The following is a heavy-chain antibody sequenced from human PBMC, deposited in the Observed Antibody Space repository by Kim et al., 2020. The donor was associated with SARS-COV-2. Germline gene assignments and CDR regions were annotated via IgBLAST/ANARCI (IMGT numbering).Heavy chain of an antibody. CDR2: ISGSGGST. Sequence: GGSLRLSCAASGFTFSSYAMSWVRQAPGKGLEWVSAISGSGGSTYYADSVKGRFTISRDNSKNTLYLQMNSLRAEDTAVYYCAKRGPYSSSYGYYGMDVWGQGTTVTVSS. J-gene: IGHJ6*02. D-gene: IGHD6-6*01. V-gene: IGHV3-23*01. CDR3: AKRGPYSSSYGYYGMDV. CDR1: GFTFSSYA.